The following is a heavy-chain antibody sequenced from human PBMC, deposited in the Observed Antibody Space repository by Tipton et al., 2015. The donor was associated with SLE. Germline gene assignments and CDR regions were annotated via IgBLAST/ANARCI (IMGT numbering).Heavy chain of an antibody. V-gene: IGHV3-21*03. J-gene: IGHJ4*02. CDR2: ISSSSNKI. CDR1: GFTFSNYW. CDR3: AKEEPLPRGIPAAGLLWD. D-gene: IGHD6-13*01. Sequence: SLRLSCEASGFTFSNYWMTRVRQAPGKGLVWVSSISSSSNKIYHADSVKGRFTSSRDNAKNSLYLQMNGLRAEDTAVYYCAKEEPLPRGIPAAGLLWDWGQGTLVTVSS.